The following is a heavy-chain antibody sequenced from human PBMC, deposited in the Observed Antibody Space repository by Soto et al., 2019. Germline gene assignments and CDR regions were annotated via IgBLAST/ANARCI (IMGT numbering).Heavy chain of an antibody. D-gene: IGHD3-16*01. Sequence: SETLSLTCTVSGGSISSGGYYWSWIRQHPGKGLEWIGYIYYSGSTYYNPSLKSRVTISVDTSKNQFSLKLSSVTAADTAVYYCARDLRRGLKYGMDVWGQGTTVTVSS. V-gene: IGHV4-31*03. CDR3: ARDLRRGLKYGMDV. J-gene: IGHJ6*02. CDR1: GGSISSGGYY. CDR2: IYYSGST.